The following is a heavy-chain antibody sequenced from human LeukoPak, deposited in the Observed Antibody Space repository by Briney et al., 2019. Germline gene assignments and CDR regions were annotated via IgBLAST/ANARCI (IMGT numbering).Heavy chain of an antibody. Sequence: PSETLSLTCTVSGGSISTYYWNWIRQPPGKGLEWIGYTYYSGSTNCNPSLKSRVTISVDTSKNQFSLNLTSVTAADTAVYYCARSYGDYINFDYWGQGSLVTVSS. CDR1: GGSISTYY. CDR2: TYYSGST. J-gene: IGHJ4*02. CDR3: ARSYGDYINFDY. V-gene: IGHV4-59*01. D-gene: IGHD4-17*01.